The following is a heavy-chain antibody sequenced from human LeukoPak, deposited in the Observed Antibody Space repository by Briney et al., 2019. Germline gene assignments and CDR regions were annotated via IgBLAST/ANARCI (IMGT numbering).Heavy chain of an antibody. D-gene: IGHD3-22*01. J-gene: IGHJ6*02. CDR1: GYSFTSYW. Sequence: GESLKISCKGSGYSFTSYWISWVRQMPGKGLEWMGRIDPSDSYTNYSPSFQGHVTISADKSISTAYLQWSSLKASDTAMYYCARALSDYCDSSGYHWYYGMDVWGQGTTVTVSS. CDR3: ARALSDYCDSSGYHWYYGMDV. CDR2: IDPSDSYT. V-gene: IGHV5-10-1*01.